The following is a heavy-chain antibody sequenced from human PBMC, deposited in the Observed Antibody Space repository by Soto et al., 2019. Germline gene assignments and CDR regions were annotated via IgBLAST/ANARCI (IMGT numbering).Heavy chain of an antibody. V-gene: IGHV3-23*01. D-gene: IGHD2-15*01. CDR3: AKDFYEILYNWFDP. CDR2: ISGSGGST. CDR1: GFTFSSYA. J-gene: IGHJ5*02. Sequence: EVQLLESGGGLVQPGGSLRLSCAASGFTFSSYAMSWVRQAPGKGLEWVSAISGSGGSTYYADSVKSRFTIFRDNSKNTLYLQMNSLRAADTAVYYCAKDFYEILYNWFDPWGQGTLVTVSS.